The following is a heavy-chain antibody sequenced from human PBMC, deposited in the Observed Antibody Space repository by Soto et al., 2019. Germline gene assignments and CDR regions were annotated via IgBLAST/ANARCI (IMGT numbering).Heavy chain of an antibody. CDR1: GGSISSGGYY. V-gene: IGHV4-31*03. D-gene: IGHD2-15*01. J-gene: IGHJ3*02. CDR2: IYYSGST. CDR3: ARGWRGGSCYFDYAFDI. Sequence: SETLSLTCTVSGGSISSGGYYWSWIRQHPGKGLEWIGYIYYSGSTYYNPSLKSRVTISVDTSKNQFSLKLSSVTAADTAVYYCARGWRGGSCYFDYAFDILGQGTMVTVSS.